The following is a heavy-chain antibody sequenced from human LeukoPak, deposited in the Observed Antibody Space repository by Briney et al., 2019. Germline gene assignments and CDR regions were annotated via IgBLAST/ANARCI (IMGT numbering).Heavy chain of an antibody. CDR2: ISSSSSYI. CDR1: GFTFSSYS. J-gene: IGHJ4*02. V-gene: IGHV3-21*01. CDR3: ARSSSESYYDILTGYSDGHDY. D-gene: IGHD3-9*01. Sequence: AGGSLRLSCAASGFTFSSYSMNWVRQAPGKGLEWVSSISSSSSYIYYADSVKGRFTISRDNAKNSLYLQMNSLRAEDTAVYYCARSSSESYYDILTGYSDGHDYWGQGTLVTVSS.